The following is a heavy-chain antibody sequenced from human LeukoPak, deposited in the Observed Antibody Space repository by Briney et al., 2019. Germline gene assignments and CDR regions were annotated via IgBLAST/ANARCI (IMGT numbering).Heavy chain of an antibody. CDR1: GGPISSSGYY. CDR2: IYYSGST. Sequence: SETLSLTCTVSGGPISSSGYYWGWIRQPPGKGLEWIGSIYYSGSTYYNPSLKSRVTISVDTSKNQFSLRVTSVTAADTAVYYCARRSTDNWFDPWGQGTPVTVSS. V-gene: IGHV4-39*07. J-gene: IGHJ5*02. D-gene: IGHD4-11*01. CDR3: ARRSTDNWFDP.